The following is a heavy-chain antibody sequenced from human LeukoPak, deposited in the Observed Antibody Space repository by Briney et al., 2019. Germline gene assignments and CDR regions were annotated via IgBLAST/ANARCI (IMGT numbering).Heavy chain of an antibody. CDR1: GLTFSSYW. CDR3: ARGSSSSLGY. Sequence: GGSLRLSCAASGLTFSSYWMHCVRQAPGKGLVWVSRINSDGSSTIYADSVKGRFTISRDNAKHTLYLQMNSLRAEDTAVYYCARGSSSSLGYWGQGTLVTVSS. J-gene: IGHJ4*02. V-gene: IGHV3-74*01. CDR2: INSDGSST. D-gene: IGHD6-6*01.